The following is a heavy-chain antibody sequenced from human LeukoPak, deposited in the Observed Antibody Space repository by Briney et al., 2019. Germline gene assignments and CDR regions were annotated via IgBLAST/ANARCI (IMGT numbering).Heavy chain of an antibody. CDR1: GFTFNNYW. J-gene: IGHJ3*02. V-gene: IGHV3-7*01. CDR3: ARKGGIYCNDGCFHDAFDI. Sequence: PGGSLRLSCAASGFTFNNYWMNWVRQAPGKGLELVANINGDGSESHSVDSVKGRFTISRDNAKNSLYLQMNSLRGEDTAVYYCARKGGIYCNDGCFHDAFDIWGQGTTVTVSS. D-gene: IGHD2/OR15-2a*01. CDR2: INGDGSES.